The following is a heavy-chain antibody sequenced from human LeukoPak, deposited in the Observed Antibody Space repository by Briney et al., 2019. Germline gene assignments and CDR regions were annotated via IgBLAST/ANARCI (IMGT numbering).Heavy chain of an antibody. V-gene: IGHV4-59*04. CDR3: ARHGWDYPSGTYYTFDP. CDR1: GGSISSYY. Sequence: SETLSLTCTVSGGSISSYYWSWIRQPPGKGLEWIGSASYSGSPYYNPSLKSRVTTSVDTSKNQFSLRLSSVTATDTAMYYCARHGWDYPSGTYYTFDPWGQGTLVTVSS. D-gene: IGHD3-10*01. CDR2: ASYSGSP. J-gene: IGHJ5*02.